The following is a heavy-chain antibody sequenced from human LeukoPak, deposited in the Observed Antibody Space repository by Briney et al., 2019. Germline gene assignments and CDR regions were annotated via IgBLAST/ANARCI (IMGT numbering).Heavy chain of an antibody. J-gene: IGHJ4*02. D-gene: IGHD6-19*01. CDR2: INRSSSTI. V-gene: IGHV3-48*01. CDR1: RFTFSSYD. Sequence: PGGPLRLSCAPTRFTFSSYDMYWVRQAPGKGLEWVSYINRSSSTIYYADSVKGRFTISRDNAKNSLYLQMNRLRAEDTAVYYCGGGARVYSSGWYGSRIDYWGQGTLVTVSS. CDR3: GGGARVYSSGWYGSRIDY.